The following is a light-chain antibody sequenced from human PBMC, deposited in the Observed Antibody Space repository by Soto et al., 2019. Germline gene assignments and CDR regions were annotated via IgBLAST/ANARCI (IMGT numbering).Light chain of an antibody. CDR3: QQYNNWPPVRT. CDR1: QSVSRN. V-gene: IGKV3-15*01. Sequence: EIVMTQSPDTLSVXXXEXGTLSCRAXQSVSRNVAWYQQKPGQAPRLLIYGGSTRVTGIPDRFSGSGSGTEFTLTISSLQSEDFAVYYCQQYNNWPPVRTFGQGTKVEFK. CDR2: GGS. J-gene: IGKJ1*01.